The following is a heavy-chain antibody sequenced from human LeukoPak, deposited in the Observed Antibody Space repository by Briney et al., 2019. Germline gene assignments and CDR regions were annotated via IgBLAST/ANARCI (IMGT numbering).Heavy chain of an antibody. D-gene: IGHD4-23*01. CDR2: ISGSGGGT. Sequence: GGSLRLSCAASGFTFSSYAMSWVRQAPGKGLEWVSAISGSGGGTYYADSVKGRFTISRDNSKNTLYLQMNSLRAEDTAVYYCAKESHAFVMTTVVTYWGQGTLVTVSS. J-gene: IGHJ4*02. CDR1: GFTFSSYA. CDR3: AKESHAFVMTTVVTY. V-gene: IGHV3-23*01.